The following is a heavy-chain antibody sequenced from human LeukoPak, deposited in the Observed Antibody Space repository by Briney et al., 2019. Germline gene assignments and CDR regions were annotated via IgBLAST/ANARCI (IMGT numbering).Heavy chain of an antibody. CDR2: ISGSGDNT. Sequence: GGSLRLSCAASGLTFSNYAMNWVRQAPGKGLEWVSAISGSGDNTYYGDSVKGRFTNSRDNSKNTLSLQMNSLRAEDTAVYYCAKVKTVTTGAFDIWGQGTMVTVSS. CDR3: AKVKTVTTGAFDI. J-gene: IGHJ3*02. CDR1: GLTFSNYA. V-gene: IGHV3-23*01. D-gene: IGHD4-17*01.